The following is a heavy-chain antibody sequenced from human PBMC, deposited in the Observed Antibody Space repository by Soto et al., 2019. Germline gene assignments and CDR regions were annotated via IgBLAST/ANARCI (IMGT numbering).Heavy chain of an antibody. Sequence: QVQLVQSGAEVKKPGSSVKVPCKASGGTFSSYAISWVRQAPGQGLEWMGGIIPIFGTANYAQKFQGRVAITADESTSTAYMELSSLRSEDTAVYYCARSELESQPNWFDPWGQGTLVTVSS. D-gene: IGHD3-3*01. J-gene: IGHJ5*02. V-gene: IGHV1-69*12. CDR3: ARSELESQPNWFDP. CDR2: IIPIFGTA. CDR1: GGTFSSYA.